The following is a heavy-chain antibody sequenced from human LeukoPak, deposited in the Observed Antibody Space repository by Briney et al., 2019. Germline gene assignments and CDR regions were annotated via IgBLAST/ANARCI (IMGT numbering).Heavy chain of an antibody. CDR3: VRWGNSNWWEHLGDY. V-gene: IGHV1-18*01. J-gene: IGHJ4*02. Sequence: GASVKVSCKTSGYTFADHGFSWMRQAPGLGLEWMGWISTSTGNTNYAQKLQGRVTMTTDTSTSTAYMELRSLRYDDTATYYCVRWGNSNWWEHLGDYWGQGTLVTVSS. CDR2: ISTSTGNT. D-gene: IGHD6-13*01. CDR1: GYTFADHG.